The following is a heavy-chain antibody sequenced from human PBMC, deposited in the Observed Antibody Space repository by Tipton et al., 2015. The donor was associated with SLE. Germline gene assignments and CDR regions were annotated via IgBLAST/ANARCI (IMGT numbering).Heavy chain of an antibody. V-gene: IGHV3-30*04. Sequence: SLRLSCAASGFNFSSYAMHWVRQAPGKGLEWVAVISYDGSNKYYADSVKGRFTISRDNSKNTLYLQMNSLRAEDTAVYYCAREEMATIRGYFDYWGQGTLVTVSS. J-gene: IGHJ4*02. CDR3: AREEMATIRGYFDY. CDR2: ISYDGSNK. CDR1: GFNFSSYA. D-gene: IGHD5-24*01.